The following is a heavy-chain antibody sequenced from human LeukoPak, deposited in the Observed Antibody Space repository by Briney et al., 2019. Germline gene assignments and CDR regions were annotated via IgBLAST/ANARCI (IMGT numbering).Heavy chain of an antibody. J-gene: IGHJ6*03. CDR3: ARRGGSGSYSNYYYYMDV. V-gene: IGHV5-51*01. CDR2: IYPGDSDT. Sequence: GESLKISCKSFGYTFTSYWIGWVRQMPGKGLEWMGIIYPGDSDTRYSPSFQGQVTISADKSISTAYLQWSSLKASDTAMYYCARRGGSGSYSNYYYYMDVWGKGTTVTVSS. D-gene: IGHD3-10*01. CDR1: GYTFTSYW.